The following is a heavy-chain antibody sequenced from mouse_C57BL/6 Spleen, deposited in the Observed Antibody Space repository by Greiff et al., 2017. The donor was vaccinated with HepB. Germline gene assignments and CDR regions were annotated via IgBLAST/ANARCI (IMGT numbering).Heavy chain of an antibody. CDR3: TKAMDY. CDR2: IDPETGGT. CDR1: GYTFTDYE. J-gene: IGHJ4*01. Sequence: QVQLQQSGAELVRPGASVTLSCKASGYTFTDYEMHWVKQTPVHGLEWIGAIDPETGGTAYNQKFKGKAILTADKSSSTAYMELRGLTSEDSAVYYCTKAMDYWGQGTSVTVSS. V-gene: IGHV1-15*01.